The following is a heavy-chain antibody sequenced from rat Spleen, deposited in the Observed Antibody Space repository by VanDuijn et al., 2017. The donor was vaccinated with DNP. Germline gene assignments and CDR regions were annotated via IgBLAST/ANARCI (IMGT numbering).Heavy chain of an antibody. CDR2: ISPGGGNI. CDR1: GFTFSNYY. Sequence: EVQLVESGGGSVQPGRSLKLSCAASGFTFSNYYMAWVRQPPAKGLEWVAAISPGGGNIYYRDSVKGRFTISRDDAKSTLYLQMDSLRSEETATYYCTKAGGYSPWYFDYWGQGVMVTVSS. CDR3: TKAGGYSPWYFDY. D-gene: IGHD1-11*01. J-gene: IGHJ2*01. V-gene: IGHV5S11*01.